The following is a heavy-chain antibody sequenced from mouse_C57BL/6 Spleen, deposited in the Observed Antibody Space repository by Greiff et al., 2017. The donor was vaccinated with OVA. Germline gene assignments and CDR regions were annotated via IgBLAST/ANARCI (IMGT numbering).Heavy chain of an antibody. V-gene: IGHV1-54*01. CDR1: GYAFTNYL. CDR3: ARRYYGSSFYYFDY. D-gene: IGHD1-1*01. Sequence: VQVVESGAELVRPGTSVKVSCKASGYAFTNYLIEWVKQRPGQGLEWIGVINPGSGGTNYNEKFKGKATLTADKSSSTAYMQLSSLTSEDSAVYFCARRYYGSSFYYFDYWGQGTTLTVSS. J-gene: IGHJ2*01. CDR2: INPGSGGT.